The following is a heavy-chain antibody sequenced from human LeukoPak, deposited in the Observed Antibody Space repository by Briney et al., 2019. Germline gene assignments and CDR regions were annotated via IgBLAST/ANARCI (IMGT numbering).Heavy chain of an antibody. CDR2: IYSGDST. V-gene: IGHV3-53*01. D-gene: IGHD4-23*01. CDR3: ARVYGGNFDY. Sequence: GGSLRLSCAASGFTFDDYGMSWVRQAPGKGLEWVSLIYSGDSTYYADSVKGRFIISRDNSKNTLYLQMNSLRAEDTAVYYCARVYGGNFDYWGQGTLVTVSS. CDR1: GFTFDDYG. J-gene: IGHJ4*02.